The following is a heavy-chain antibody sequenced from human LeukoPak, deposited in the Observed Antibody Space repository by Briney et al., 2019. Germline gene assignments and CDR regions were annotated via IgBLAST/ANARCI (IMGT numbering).Heavy chain of an antibody. J-gene: IGHJ4*02. CDR2: INPNRGGT. V-gene: IGHV1-2*02. CDR1: GYTFSGYY. CDR3: ARASSPYSSSWYYFDY. D-gene: IGHD6-13*01. Sequence: ASVKLSCKASGYTFSGYYMHWVRQAPGQGLEWMGWINPNRGGTNYAQKFKGRVTMTRDTSISTAYMELSRLRSNDTAGYYCARASSPYSSSWYYFDYWGQGTLVTVSS.